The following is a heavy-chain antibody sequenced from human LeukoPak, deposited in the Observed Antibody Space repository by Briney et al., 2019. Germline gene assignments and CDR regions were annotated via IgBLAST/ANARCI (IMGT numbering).Heavy chain of an antibody. V-gene: IGHV3-30*03. CDR2: IGREGRAK. D-gene: IGHD1-14*01. CDR3: ARVHFTETVLRGPGYGMDV. J-gene: IGHJ6*02. CDR1: GFTFSSHG. Sequence: PGGSLRLSCAASGFTFSSHGMHWVRQAPGKGLEWVAVIGREGRAKYYADSVKGRFTLSRDNSKNTLYLQMNSLRAEDTAVYYCARVHFTETVLRGPGYGMDVWGQGTTVTVSS.